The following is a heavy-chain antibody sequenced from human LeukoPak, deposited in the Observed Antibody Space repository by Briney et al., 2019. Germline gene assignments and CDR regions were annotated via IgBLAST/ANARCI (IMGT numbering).Heavy chain of an antibody. CDR2: IYPGDSDT. J-gene: IGHJ3*02. CDR1: GYSFTNYW. Sequence: GESLKISCKGSGYSFTNYWIGWVRQMPGKGLEWMGIIYPGDSDTRYSPSFQGQVTISADKSISTAYPQWSSLKASDTAMYYCARLNYYYDSSGYPQSPSFDIWGQGTMVTVSS. D-gene: IGHD3-22*01. V-gene: IGHV5-51*01. CDR3: ARLNYYYDSSGYPQSPSFDI.